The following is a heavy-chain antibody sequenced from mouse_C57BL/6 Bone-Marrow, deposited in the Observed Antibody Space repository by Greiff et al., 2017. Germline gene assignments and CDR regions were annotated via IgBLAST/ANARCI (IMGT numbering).Heavy chain of an antibody. CDR2: ISSGGSYT. V-gene: IGHV5-6*01. CDR3: SRHKAQSTYWFSS. Sequence: EVKLVESGGDLGKPGGSLKLSCAASGFTFSSYGMSWVRQTPDKRLEWVATISSGGSYTYYPDSVKGRFTISRDNAKNTLYLQMSSLKSEDTSMYYCSRHKAQSTYWFSSWGQGTLVTVSA. D-gene: IGHD3-2*02. CDR1: GFTFSSYG. J-gene: IGHJ3*01.